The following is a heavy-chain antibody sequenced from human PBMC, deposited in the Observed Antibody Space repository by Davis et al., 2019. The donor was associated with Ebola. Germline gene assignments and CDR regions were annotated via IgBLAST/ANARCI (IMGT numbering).Heavy chain of an antibody. CDR2: INPHNGNT. Sequence: ASVKVSCKASGYPFTTYGVTWVRQAPGQGLEWMGWINPHNGNTNYAQNVQGRVTMTTDTSTSTAYMEVGILRSDDTAVYYCARSITMIVVAYFDIWGQGTMVTVSS. D-gene: IGHD3-22*01. J-gene: IGHJ3*02. CDR1: GYPFTTYG. V-gene: IGHV1-18*01. CDR3: ARSITMIVVAYFDI.